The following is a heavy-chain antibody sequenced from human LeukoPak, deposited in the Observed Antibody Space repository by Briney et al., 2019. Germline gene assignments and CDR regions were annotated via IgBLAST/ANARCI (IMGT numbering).Heavy chain of an antibody. CDR3: ARRIAVAGTFDY. Sequence: GESLQISCEGSGYIFTSYWIGWVRQLPGKGREWMAIIYPGDAGTRYSPSFQGQVTISADKSISTASLQWSSLRASDTAMYYCARRIAVAGTFDYWGQGTLVTVSS. CDR2: IYPGDAGT. J-gene: IGHJ4*02. CDR1: GYIFTSYW. V-gene: IGHV5-51*01. D-gene: IGHD6-19*01.